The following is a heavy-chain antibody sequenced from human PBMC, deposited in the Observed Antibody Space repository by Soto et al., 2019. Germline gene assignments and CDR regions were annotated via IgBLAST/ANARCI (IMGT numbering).Heavy chain of an antibody. D-gene: IGHD3-3*01. CDR3: ARDLVSGSDFWRGYNGGDFDY. J-gene: IGHJ4*02. Sequence: QVQLVQSGAEVKRPGASVKVSCKASGYTFRNYGITWVRQAPGQGLEWMAWISPYNGNTNYAQDLQGRVTMTTDTLKSPAYMALRSLTSEDTAMYYCARDLVSGSDFWRGYNGGDFDYWGQGTLVTVSS. V-gene: IGHV1-18*01. CDR2: ISPYNGNT. CDR1: GYTFRNYG.